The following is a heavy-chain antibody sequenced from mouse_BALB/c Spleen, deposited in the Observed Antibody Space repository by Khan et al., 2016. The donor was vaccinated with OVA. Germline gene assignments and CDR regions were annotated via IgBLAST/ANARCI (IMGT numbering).Heavy chain of an antibody. CDR2: ISDGGSYT. J-gene: IGHJ3*01. V-gene: IGHV5-4*02. D-gene: IGHD2-13*01. Sequence: EVELVESGGGLVKPGGTLKLSCAASGFTFSDYYMYWVRQGPEERLEWVATISDGGSYTFYTDSVKGRFTISRDDAKNNLYLQMSSLKSEDTAMYYCERGYYGDPFDYWGQGTLVTVSA. CDR3: ERGYYGDPFDY. CDR1: GFTFSDYY.